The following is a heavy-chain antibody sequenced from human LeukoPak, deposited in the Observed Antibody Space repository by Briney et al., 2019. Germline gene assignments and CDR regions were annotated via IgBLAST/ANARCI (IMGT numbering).Heavy chain of an antibody. V-gene: IGHV3-21*01. CDR1: GFTFSSYA. J-gene: IGHJ4*02. CDR3: ALANWGSQAPGDY. Sequence: GGSLRLSCAASGFTFSSYAMSWVRQAPGKGLEWVSSISSSSSYIYYADSVKGRFTISRDNAKNSLYLQMNSLRAEDTAVYYCALANWGSQAPGDYWGQGTLVTVSS. D-gene: IGHD7-27*01. CDR2: ISSSSSYI.